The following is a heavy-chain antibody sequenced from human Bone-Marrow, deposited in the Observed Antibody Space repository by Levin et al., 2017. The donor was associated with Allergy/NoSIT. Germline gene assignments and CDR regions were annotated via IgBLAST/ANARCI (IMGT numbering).Heavy chain of an antibody. CDR2: ISSSGSTT. CDR1: GFSFSDYY. D-gene: IGHD3-22*01. Sequence: GGSLRLSCGSSGFSFSDYYMSWIRQAPGKGLEWVSYISSSGSTTYFADSVKGRLAISRDNAKNSLYLQMNSLRAEDTAVYYCARDLDSSGFSPAVGFDYWGRGTLVTVSS. J-gene: IGHJ4*02. V-gene: IGHV3-11*01. CDR3: ARDLDSSGFSPAVGFDY.